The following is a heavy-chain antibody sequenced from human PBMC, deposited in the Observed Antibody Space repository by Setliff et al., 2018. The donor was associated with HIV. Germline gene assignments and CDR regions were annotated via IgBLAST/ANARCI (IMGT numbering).Heavy chain of an antibody. CDR2: ISGSGGST. CDR3: AKERRRYYDSSGYYYVNYPFDY. CDR1: GFTFSSYA. J-gene: IGHJ4*02. Sequence: PGGSLRLSCAASGFTFSSYAMSWVRQAPGKGLEWVSAISGSGGSTYYADSVKGRFTISRDNSKNTLYLQMNSLRAEDTAVYYCAKERRRYYDSSGYYYVNYPFDYWGQGTLVTVSS. V-gene: IGHV3-23*01. D-gene: IGHD3-22*01.